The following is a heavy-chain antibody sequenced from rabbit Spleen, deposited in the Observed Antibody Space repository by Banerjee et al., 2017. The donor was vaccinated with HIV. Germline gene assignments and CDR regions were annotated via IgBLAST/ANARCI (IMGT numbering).Heavy chain of an antibody. Sequence: QEQLEESGGDLVKPGGSLTLTCTASGFSFSSSYWICWVRQAPGRGLEWIACISTGGLTTYYTTWAKGRFTISKTSTTTVTLKMTSLTAADTATYFCARITPGDTWWSNFWGQGTLVT. CDR3: ARITPGDTWWSNF. J-gene: IGHJ4*01. CDR1: GFSFSSSYW. CDR2: ISTGGLTT. V-gene: IGHV1S45*01. D-gene: IGHD7-1*01.